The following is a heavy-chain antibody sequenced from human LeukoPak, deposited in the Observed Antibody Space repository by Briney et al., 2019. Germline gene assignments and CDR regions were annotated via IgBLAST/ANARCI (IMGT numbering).Heavy chain of an antibody. Sequence: GGSLRLSCAASGFTFSSYGMHWVRQAPGKGLEWVSAISGSGGSTYYADSVKGRFTISRDNSKNTLYLQMNSLRAEDTAVYYCAKAAGYYYDVDIWGQGTMVTVSS. J-gene: IGHJ3*02. D-gene: IGHD3-22*01. V-gene: IGHV3-23*01. CDR3: AKAAGYYYDVDI. CDR2: ISGSGGST. CDR1: GFTFSSYG.